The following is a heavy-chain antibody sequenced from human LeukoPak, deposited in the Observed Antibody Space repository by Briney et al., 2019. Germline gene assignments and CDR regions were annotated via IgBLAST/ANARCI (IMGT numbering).Heavy chain of an antibody. J-gene: IGHJ1*01. V-gene: IGHV3-30*18. D-gene: IGHD6-13*01. CDR2: ISYDGSNK. CDR1: GFTFSSYG. CDR3: AKDHIAAAGTLQH. Sequence: GGSLRLSWAASGFTFSSYGMHWVRQAPGKGLEWVAVISYDGSNKYYADSVKGRFTISRDNSKNTLYPQMNSLRAEDTAVYYCAKDHIAAAGTLQHWGQGTLVTVSS.